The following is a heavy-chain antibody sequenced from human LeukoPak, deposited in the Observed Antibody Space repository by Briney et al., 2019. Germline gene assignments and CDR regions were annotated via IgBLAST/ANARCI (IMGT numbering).Heavy chain of an antibody. Sequence: PSETLSLTCAVYGGSFSGYYWSWIRQPPGKGLEWIGEINHSGSTNYNPSLKSRVTISVDTSKNQFSLKLSSVTAADTAVYYCARDALYSNYVSTYYYGMDVWGQGTTVTVSS. V-gene: IGHV4-34*01. CDR3: ARDALYSNYVSTYYYGMDV. D-gene: IGHD4-11*01. CDR2: INHSGST. CDR1: GGSFSGYY. J-gene: IGHJ6*02.